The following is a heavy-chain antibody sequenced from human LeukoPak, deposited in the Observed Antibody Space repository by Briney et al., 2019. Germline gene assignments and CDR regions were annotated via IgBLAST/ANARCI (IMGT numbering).Heavy chain of an antibody. CDR3: AKRGVVIRVILVGFHKEAYYFDS. D-gene: IGHD3-22*01. V-gene: IGHV3-23*01. Sequence: PGGSLTLSCAVSGITLSNYGMSWVRQAPGKGLEWVAGISGSGGSTNYADSVKGRFTISRDKPKNTLFLQMNSLRAEDTAVYFCAKRGVVIRVILVGFHKEAYYFDSWGQGALVTVSS. J-gene: IGHJ4*02. CDR2: ISGSGGST. CDR1: GITLSNYG.